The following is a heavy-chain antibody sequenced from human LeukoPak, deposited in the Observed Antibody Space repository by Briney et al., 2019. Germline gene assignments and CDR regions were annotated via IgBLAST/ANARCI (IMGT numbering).Heavy chain of an antibody. Sequence: SVKVSCKGSGYTFTDYYLHWVRQAPGQGLEWMGGIIPIFGTANYAQKFQGRVTITTDESTSTAYMELSSLRSEDTAVYYCARDSSGWSDQMNAFDYWGQGTLVTVSS. CDR2: IIPIFGTA. CDR1: GYTFTDYY. J-gene: IGHJ4*02. CDR3: ARDSSGWSDQMNAFDY. D-gene: IGHD6-19*01. V-gene: IGHV1-69*05.